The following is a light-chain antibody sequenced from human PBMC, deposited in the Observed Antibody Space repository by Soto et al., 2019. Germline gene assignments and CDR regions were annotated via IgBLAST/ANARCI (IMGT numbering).Light chain of an antibody. Sequence: EMVLTQSPGTLSLSPGERATLSCRASQSIANTYLAWYQQKPGQAPRLLIYGASSMATGIPDRFSGSGSGTDFTLTISRLEPEDFAVYYCQQYDTSPPSTFGQGTKLEI. CDR1: QSIANTY. CDR3: QQYDTSPPST. CDR2: GAS. J-gene: IGKJ2*01. V-gene: IGKV3-20*01.